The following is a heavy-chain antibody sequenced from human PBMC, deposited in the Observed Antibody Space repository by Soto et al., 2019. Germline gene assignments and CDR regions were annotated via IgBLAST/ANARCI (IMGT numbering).Heavy chain of an antibody. CDR2: INHSGST. Sequence: SETLSLTCAVYGGSFSGYYWSWIRQPPGKGLEWIGEINHSGSTNYNPSLKSRVTISVDTSKNQFSLQLSSVTPEDTAVYYCERVTNFFGMDVWGKGTTVTVSS. V-gene: IGHV4-34*01. CDR1: GGSFSGYY. J-gene: IGHJ6*03. CDR3: ERVTNFFGMDV. D-gene: IGHD4-17*01.